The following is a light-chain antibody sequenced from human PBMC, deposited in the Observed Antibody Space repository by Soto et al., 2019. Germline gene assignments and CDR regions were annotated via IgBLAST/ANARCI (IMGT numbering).Light chain of an antibody. CDR2: DAS. J-gene: IGKJ1*01. CDR1: QSVSSGY. V-gene: IGKV3-20*01. Sequence: EIVFTQSPGTLSLSPGERGTLSCRASQSVSSGYLAWYQQKPGQAPRLLIYDASIRATGIPDRFSGRGSGTDFNLSISRLEPEDFAVYYCQQYNDWPLTFGQGTKVDIK. CDR3: QQYNDWPLT.